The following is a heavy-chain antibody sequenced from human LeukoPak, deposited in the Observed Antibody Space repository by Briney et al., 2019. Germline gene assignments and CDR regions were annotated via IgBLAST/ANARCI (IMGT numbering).Heavy chain of an antibody. V-gene: IGHV1-69*05. J-gene: IGHJ5*02. D-gene: IGHD6-6*01. Sequence: SVKVSCKASGGTFSSYAISWVRQAPGQGLEWVGRIIPIFGTANYAQKFQGRVTITTDESTCTAYMELSSLRSEDTAVYYCATEPSIAARRSPPPWGQGTLVTVSS. CDR3: ATEPSIAARRSPPP. CDR2: IIPIFGTA. CDR1: GGTFSSYA.